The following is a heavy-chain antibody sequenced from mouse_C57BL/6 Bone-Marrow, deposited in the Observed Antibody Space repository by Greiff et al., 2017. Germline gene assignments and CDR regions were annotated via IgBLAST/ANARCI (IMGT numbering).Heavy chain of an antibody. Sequence: VQLQQPGAELVKPGASVKLSCKASGYTFTSYWMHWVKQRPGQGLEWIGMIHPNSGSTNYNEKFKSKATLTVDKSSSTAYMQLSSLTSENSAVDYCARGLLHRDYFDYWGQGTTLTVSS. V-gene: IGHV1-64*01. CDR2: IHPNSGST. D-gene: IGHD2-3*01. CDR3: ARGLLHRDYFDY. CDR1: GYTFTSYW. J-gene: IGHJ2*01.